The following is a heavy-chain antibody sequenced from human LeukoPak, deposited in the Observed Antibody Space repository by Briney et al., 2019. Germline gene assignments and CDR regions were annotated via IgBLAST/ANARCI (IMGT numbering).Heavy chain of an antibody. CDR1: GGSISSYY. J-gene: IGHJ4*02. D-gene: IGHD5-24*01. CDR3: ERDMEMALYY. Sequence: SETLSLTCSISGGSISSYYWNWIRQPPGKGLELIGYIHYSRSTSYNPSRKSRVPLSLDTSKNQFSMKLSSVTAADTAVYCCERDMEMALYYWGQGTLVTVSS. V-gene: IGHV4-59*01. CDR2: IHYSRST.